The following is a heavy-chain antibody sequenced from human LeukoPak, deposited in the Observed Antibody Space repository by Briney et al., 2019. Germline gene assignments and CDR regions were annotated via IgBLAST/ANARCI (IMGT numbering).Heavy chain of an antibody. Sequence: PSETLSLTCTVSGGSISTYYWSWIRQPPGKGLEWIGYIYYSGSTNYNPSLKSRVTISVDTSKNQFSLKLSSVTAADTVVYYCARNHMTTDTFDIWGQGTMVTVSS. CDR1: GGSISTYY. V-gene: IGHV4-59*01. CDR3: ARNHMTTDTFDI. D-gene: IGHD1-1*01. CDR2: IYYSGST. J-gene: IGHJ3*02.